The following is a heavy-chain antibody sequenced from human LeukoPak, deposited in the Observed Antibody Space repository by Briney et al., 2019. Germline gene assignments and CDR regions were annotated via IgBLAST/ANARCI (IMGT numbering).Heavy chain of an antibody. J-gene: IGHJ4*02. CDR3: ARHGGIVVVPAAGVFDY. CDR1: GGSISSSSYY. V-gene: IGHV4-39*01. Sequence: SETLSLTCTVSGGSISSSSYYWGWIRQPPGKGLEWIGSIYYSGSTYYNPSLKSRVTISVDTSKNQFSLKLSSVTAADTAVYYCARHGGIVVVPAAGVFDYWGQGTLVTVSS. D-gene: IGHD2-2*01. CDR2: IYYSGST.